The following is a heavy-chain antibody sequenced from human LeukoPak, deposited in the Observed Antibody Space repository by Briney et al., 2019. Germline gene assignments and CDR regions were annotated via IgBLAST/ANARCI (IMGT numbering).Heavy chain of an antibody. CDR2: VYHSGST. V-gene: IGHV4-38-2*02. D-gene: IGHD6-6*01. Sequence: SETLSFTCTVSGYSISSGFFWGWIRQPPGKGLEWIGSVYHSGSTYYNPSLKSRVTISVDTSKNQFSLKLSSVTAADTAVYYCARVDSTAARPLDYWGQGTLVTVSS. J-gene: IGHJ4*02. CDR3: ARVDSTAARPLDY. CDR1: GYSISSGFF.